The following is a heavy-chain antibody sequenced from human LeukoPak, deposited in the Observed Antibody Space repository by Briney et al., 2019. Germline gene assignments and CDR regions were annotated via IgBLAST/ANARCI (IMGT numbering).Heavy chain of an antibody. CDR3: ARDPYYDFWSGYYH. Sequence: GGSLRLSCAASGFTFSSYWMSWVRRAPGKGLEWVANIKQDGSERYYVDSVKGRFTISRDNAKNSLYLQMNSLRAEDTAVYYCARDPYYDFWSGYYHWGQGTLVTVSS. J-gene: IGHJ5*02. CDR1: GFTFSSYW. V-gene: IGHV3-7*01. D-gene: IGHD3-3*01. CDR2: IKQDGSER.